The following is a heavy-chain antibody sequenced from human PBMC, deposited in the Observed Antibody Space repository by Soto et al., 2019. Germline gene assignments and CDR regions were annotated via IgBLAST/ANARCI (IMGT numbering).Heavy chain of an antibody. Sequence: QVHLVQSGAEVKKPGASVKVSCQGSGYAFTTYGITWVRQAPGQGLEWMGWISAHNGTTNYAQKLQGRVTVTRDTSPSTAYMELRSLRYDDTAVYYCARGRYGDYWGQGALVTVSS. CDR3: ARGRYGDY. D-gene: IGHD1-1*01. CDR1: GYAFTTYG. J-gene: IGHJ4*02. V-gene: IGHV1-18*01. CDR2: ISAHNGTT.